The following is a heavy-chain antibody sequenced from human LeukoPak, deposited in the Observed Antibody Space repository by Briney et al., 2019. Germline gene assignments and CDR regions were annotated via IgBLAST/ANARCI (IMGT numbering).Heavy chain of an antibody. V-gene: IGHV7-4-1*02. CDR1: GYTFTSYA. D-gene: IGHD6-13*01. CDR2: INTNTGNP. J-gene: IGHJ4*02. CDR3: ASDRSVIAAAGPFDY. Sequence: ASVKVSCKASGYTFTSYAMNWVRQAPGQGLEWRGWINTNTGNPTYAQGFTGRFVFSLDTSVSTAYLQISSLKAEDTAVYYCASDRSVIAAAGPFDYWGQGTLVTVSS.